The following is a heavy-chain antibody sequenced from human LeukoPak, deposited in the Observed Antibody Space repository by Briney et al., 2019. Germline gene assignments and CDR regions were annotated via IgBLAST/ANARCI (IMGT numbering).Heavy chain of an antibody. CDR1: GGSIRSYY. Sequence: PSETLSLTCTVSGGSIRSYYWSWIRQPPGKGLEWIGYIYYSGSTNYNPSLKSRVTISVDTSKNQFSLKLSSVTAADTAVYYCARRKSGSYYKTFGYWGQGTLVTVSS. CDR2: IYYSGST. D-gene: IGHD3-10*01. V-gene: IGHV4-59*12. CDR3: ARRKSGSYYKTFGY. J-gene: IGHJ4*02.